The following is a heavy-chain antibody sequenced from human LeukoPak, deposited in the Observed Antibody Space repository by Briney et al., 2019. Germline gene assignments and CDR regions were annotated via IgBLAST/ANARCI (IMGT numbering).Heavy chain of an antibody. V-gene: IGHV3-33*01. Sequence: GRSLRLSCAASGFTFSSYAILWVRQAPGKGLEWVAVIWFDGSNKYHADSLKGRFTISRDNSKNTLYLQMNSLRAEDTALYYCARGLGYSYGYGIDYWGQGTLVTVSS. CDR3: ARGLGYSYGYGIDY. J-gene: IGHJ4*02. CDR1: GFTFSSYA. D-gene: IGHD5-18*01. CDR2: IWFDGSNK.